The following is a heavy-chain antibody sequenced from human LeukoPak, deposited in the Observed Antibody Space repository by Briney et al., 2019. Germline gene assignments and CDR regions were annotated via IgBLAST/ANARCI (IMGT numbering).Heavy chain of an antibody. Sequence: PGGSLRLSCAASRFTFDDHTMHWVRQAPGKGLEWVSLISWDGGVTKYVGSVKGRFTISRDNSKNSLYLQMNSLRTEDTALYYCAKSDHRGDGFNYDYWGQGTLVTVSS. V-gene: IGHV3-43*01. CDR3: AKSDHRGDGFNYDY. D-gene: IGHD5-24*01. J-gene: IGHJ4*02. CDR1: RFTFDDHT. CDR2: ISWDGGVT.